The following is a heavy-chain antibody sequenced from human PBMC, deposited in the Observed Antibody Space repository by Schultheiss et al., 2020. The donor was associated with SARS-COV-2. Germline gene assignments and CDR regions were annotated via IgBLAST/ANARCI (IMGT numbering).Heavy chain of an antibody. CDR1: GGSISSANYY. CDR2: IYYSGST. Sequence: SETLSLTCSVSGGSISSANYYWGWVRQPPGKGLEWIGYIYYSGSTYYNPSLKSRVTISVDTSKNQFSLKLSSVTAADTAVYYCASGYRTSSTAFDFWGQGSMVTVSS. J-gene: IGHJ3*01. V-gene: IGHV4-61*01. CDR3: ASGYRTSSTAFDF. D-gene: IGHD6-6*01.